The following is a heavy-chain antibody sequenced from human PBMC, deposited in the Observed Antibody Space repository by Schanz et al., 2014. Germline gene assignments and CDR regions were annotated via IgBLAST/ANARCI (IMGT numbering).Heavy chain of an antibody. V-gene: IGHV3-66*01. Sequence: VQLLQSGGALVQPGGSLRLSCAASGFTVSSNYMSWVRQAPGKGLEWVSITYSGGSTYYADSVKGRFTISRDNSKNTLYLQMNSLRAEDTAVYYCTKFETRTGTNYWGQGTLVTVSS. J-gene: IGHJ4*02. D-gene: IGHD1-1*01. CDR3: TKFETRTGTNY. CDR1: GFTVSSNY. CDR2: TYSGGST.